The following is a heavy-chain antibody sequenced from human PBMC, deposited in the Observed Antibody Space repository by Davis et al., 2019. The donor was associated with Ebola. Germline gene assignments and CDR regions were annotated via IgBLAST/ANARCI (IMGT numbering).Heavy chain of an antibody. CDR1: GGTFSSYT. Sequence: AASVKVSCKASGGTFSSYTISWVRQAPGQGLEWMGRIIPILGIANYAQKFQGRVTITADKSTSTAYMELSSLRSEDTAVYYCARDRGIVLVPTSFGMDVWGHGTTVTVSS. CDR2: IIPILGIA. V-gene: IGHV1-69*04. J-gene: IGHJ6*02. CDR3: ARDRGIVLVPTSFGMDV. D-gene: IGHD2-2*01.